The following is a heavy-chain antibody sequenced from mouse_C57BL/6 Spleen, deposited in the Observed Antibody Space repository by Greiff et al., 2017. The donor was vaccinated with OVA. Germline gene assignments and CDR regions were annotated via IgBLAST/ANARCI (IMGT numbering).Heavy chain of an antibody. CDR3: ARDSDDGYYFDY. CDR1: GFTFSSYA. J-gene: IGHJ2*01. Sequence: EVMLMESGGGLVKPGGSLKLSCAASGFTFSSYAMSWVRQTPEKRLEWVATISDGGSYTYYPDNVKGRFTISRDNAKNNLYLQMSHLKSEDTAMYYCARDSDDGYYFDYWGQGTTLTVSS. D-gene: IGHD2-3*01. V-gene: IGHV5-4*01. CDR2: ISDGGSYT.